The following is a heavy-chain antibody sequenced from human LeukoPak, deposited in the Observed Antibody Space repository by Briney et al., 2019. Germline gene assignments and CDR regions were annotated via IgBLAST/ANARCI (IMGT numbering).Heavy chain of an antibody. V-gene: IGHV3-48*04. D-gene: IGHD6-13*01. Sequence: GGSLRLSCAASGFTFSSYSMNWVRQAPGKGLEWVSYISSSGSTIYYGDSVKGRFTISRDNAKNSLYLQMNSLRAEDTALYYCARESHSSSWTDYWGQGTLVTVSS. CDR3: ARESHSSSWTDY. J-gene: IGHJ4*02. CDR1: GFTFSSYS. CDR2: ISSSGSTI.